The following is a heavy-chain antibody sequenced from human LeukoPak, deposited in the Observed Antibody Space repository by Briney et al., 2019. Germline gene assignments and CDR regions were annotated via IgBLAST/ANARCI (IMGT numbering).Heavy chain of an antibody. Sequence: GGSLRLSCAASGFTFSSYSMNWVRQAPGKGLGWVSSISTSSYISYANSVKGRFTISRDNAKTALYLQMNSLRAEDTAVYYCARAPLAVAGYFYYYTDVWGKGTTVTVSS. V-gene: IGHV3-21*01. CDR2: ISTSSYI. J-gene: IGHJ6*03. D-gene: IGHD6-13*01. CDR3: ARAPLAVAGYFYYYTDV. CDR1: GFTFSSYS.